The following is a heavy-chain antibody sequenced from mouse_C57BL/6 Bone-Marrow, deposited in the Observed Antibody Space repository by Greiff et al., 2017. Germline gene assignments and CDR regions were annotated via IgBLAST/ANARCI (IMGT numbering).Heavy chain of an antibody. J-gene: IGHJ2*01. Sequence: VQVVESGAELARPGASVKLSCKASGYTFTSYGISWVKQRTGQGLEWIGEIYPRSGNTYYNEKFKGKATLTADKSSSTAYMELRSLTSEDSAVYFCARERVYGSSPYYFDYWGQGTTLTVSS. D-gene: IGHD1-1*01. CDR1: GYTFTSYG. CDR2: IYPRSGNT. CDR3: ARERVYGSSPYYFDY. V-gene: IGHV1-81*01.